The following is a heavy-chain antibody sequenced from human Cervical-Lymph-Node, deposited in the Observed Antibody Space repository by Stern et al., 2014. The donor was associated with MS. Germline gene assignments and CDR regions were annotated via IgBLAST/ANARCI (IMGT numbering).Heavy chain of an antibody. J-gene: IGHJ5*02. CDR3: ASERYTYYDDQRPPGGFGP. D-gene: IGHD5-18*01. Sequence: VQLVQSGPEVKKPGTSVTLSCTASGITFSHSAVQWLRQARGQRLDWIGLVVLLNGDPNYPQSFQERVTITRDMSTSTVYMELRSLRSEDTAVYYCASERYTYYDDQRPPGGFGPWGQGTLVTVSS. CDR2: VVLLNGDP. V-gene: IGHV1-58*01. CDR1: GITFSHSA.